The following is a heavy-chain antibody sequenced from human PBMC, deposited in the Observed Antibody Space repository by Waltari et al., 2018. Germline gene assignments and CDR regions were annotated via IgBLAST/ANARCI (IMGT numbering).Heavy chain of an antibody. D-gene: IGHD5-12*01. V-gene: IGHV4-34*01. J-gene: IGHJ5*02. CDR3: ARRGDSGYDHVRVWFDP. CDR2: INHSGST. Sequence: QVQLQQWGAGLLKPSETLSLTCAVYGGSFSGYYWSWIRPPPGKGLEWIGEINHSGSTNYNPSLKSRVTISVDTSKNQFSLKLSSVTAADTAVYYCARRGDSGYDHVRVWFDPWGQGTLVTVSS. CDR1: GGSFSGYY.